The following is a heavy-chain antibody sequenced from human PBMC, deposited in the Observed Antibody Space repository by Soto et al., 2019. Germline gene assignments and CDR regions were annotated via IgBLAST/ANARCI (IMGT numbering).Heavy chain of an antibody. CDR1: GDSITSSHY. CDR3: ARARIAPRTFDI. V-gene: IGHV4-4*02. D-gene: IGHD6-6*01. Sequence: PSETLSLTCAVSGDSITSSHYWNWVRQPPGKGLEWIGEIFHTGTTNYKSSLESRVIISVDKSKNQFSLNLTSVTAADTAIYYCARARIAPRTFDIWGHGTLVTVSS. J-gene: IGHJ4*03. CDR2: IFHTGTT.